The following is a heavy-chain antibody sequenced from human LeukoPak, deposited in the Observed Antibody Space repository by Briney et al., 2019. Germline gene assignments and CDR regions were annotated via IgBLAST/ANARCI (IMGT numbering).Heavy chain of an antibody. CDR3: ARDGGLGATTNNWFDP. J-gene: IGHJ5*02. CDR2: IKQDGSEK. CDR1: GFPFSNSW. Sequence: PGGSLRLSCAVSGFPFSNSWMYWVRQAPGKGLEWVANIKQDGSEKYYVDSVKGRFTISRDNAKNSLYLQMNSLRAEDTAVYYCARDGGLGATTNNWFDPWGQGTLVTVSS. V-gene: IGHV3-7*03. D-gene: IGHD5-12*01.